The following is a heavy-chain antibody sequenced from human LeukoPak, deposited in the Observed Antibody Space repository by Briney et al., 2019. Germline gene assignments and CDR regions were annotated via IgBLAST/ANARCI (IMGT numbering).Heavy chain of an antibody. D-gene: IGHD1-20*01. J-gene: IGHJ4*02. CDR3: ARDLGVWYNWNDGFFDY. CDR2: ISSSSSYI. CDR1: GFTFSSYS. Sequence: GGSLRLSCAASGFTFSSYSMNWVRQAPGKGLEWVSSISSSSSYIYYADSLKGRFTISRDNAKNSLYLQMNSPRAEDTAVYYCARDLGVWYNWNDGFFDYWGQGTLVTVSS. V-gene: IGHV3-21*01.